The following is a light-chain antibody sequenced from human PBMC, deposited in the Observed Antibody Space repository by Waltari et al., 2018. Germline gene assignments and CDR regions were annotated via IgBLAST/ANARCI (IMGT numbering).Light chain of an antibody. CDR3: SSFTTSSTWV. CDR2: DVN. J-gene: IGLJ3*02. V-gene: IGLV2-14*03. Sequence: QSALPQPASVSGSPGQSITIPSTGSSSNIGSQSYVSWYQQHAGKAPKLLISDVNQRPSGISSRFSGSKSGNTASLTISGLQAEDEADYYCSSFTTSSTWVFGGGTQLTVL. CDR1: SSNIGSQSY.